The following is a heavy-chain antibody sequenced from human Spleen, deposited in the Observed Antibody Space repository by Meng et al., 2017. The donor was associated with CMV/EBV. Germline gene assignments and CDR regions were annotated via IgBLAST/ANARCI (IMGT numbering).Heavy chain of an antibody. CDR2: IYYSGST. Sequence: SETLSLTCTVSGYSISSGYYWGWIRQPPGKGLEWIGYIYYSGSTNYNPSLKSRVTISVDTSKNQFSLKLSSVTAADTAVYYCASGDWNSRPHTYYYYYYGMDVWGQGTTVTVSS. CDR3: ASGDWNSRPHTYYYYYYGMDV. V-gene: IGHV4-61*01. J-gene: IGHJ6*02. D-gene: IGHD1-7*01. CDR1: GYSISSGYY.